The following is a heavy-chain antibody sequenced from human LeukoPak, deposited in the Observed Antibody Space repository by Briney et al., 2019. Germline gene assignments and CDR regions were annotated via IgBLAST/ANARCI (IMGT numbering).Heavy chain of an antibody. CDR2: INRYKGST. CDR3: ARDGGYSYGSPSYYFDY. V-gene: IGHV3-64*01. Sequence: GGSLTLSCAAYTFTFSSYAMHWVRQAPGKGLEYVSAINRYKGSTYYAHSVKRRFTISRDNSKNTLYLQMGSRRAEDMAVYYCARDGGYSYGSPSYYFDYWGQGTLVTVSS. J-gene: IGHJ4*02. D-gene: IGHD5-18*01. CDR1: TFTFSSYA.